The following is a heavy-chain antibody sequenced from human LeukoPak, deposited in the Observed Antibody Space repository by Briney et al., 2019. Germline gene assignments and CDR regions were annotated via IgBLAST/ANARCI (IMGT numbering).Heavy chain of an antibody. Sequence: SETLSLTCTVSGGSISSSSYYWGWIRQPPGKGLEWIGSIYSSGSTYYNASLKSRVTISVDTSKNQFSLKLSSVTAADTAVYYCARQGYCSGGSCFHLNWFDPWGQGTLVTVSS. CDR3: ARQGYCSGGSCFHLNWFDP. J-gene: IGHJ5*02. V-gene: IGHV4-39*01. CDR2: IYSSGST. D-gene: IGHD2-15*01. CDR1: GGSISSSSYY.